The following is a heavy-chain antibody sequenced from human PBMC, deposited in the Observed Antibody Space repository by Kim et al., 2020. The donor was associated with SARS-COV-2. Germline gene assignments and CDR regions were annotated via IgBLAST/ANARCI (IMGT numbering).Heavy chain of an antibody. CDR3: ARGGNWNLWKYYSCMDV. J-gene: IGHJ6*02. Sequence: YAPKFQGRVTMTRNTSISTAYLELSSLRSEDTAVYYCARGGNWNLWKYYSCMDVWGQGTTVTVSS. V-gene: IGHV1-8*01. D-gene: IGHD1-1*01.